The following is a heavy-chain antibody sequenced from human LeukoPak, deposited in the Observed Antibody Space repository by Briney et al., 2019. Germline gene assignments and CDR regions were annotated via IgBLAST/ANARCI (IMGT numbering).Heavy chain of an antibody. Sequence: GGSLRLSCAASGFTFSDYYMSWSRQAPGKGLEWISYITSSGSTIYYADSVKGRFTVSRDNAKNSLYLQMNTLRAEDTAVYYCATHIAEATALHYWGQGTLATVSS. CDR3: ATHIAEATALHY. CDR1: GFTFSDYY. D-gene: IGHD6-13*01. J-gene: IGHJ4*02. V-gene: IGHV3-11*01. CDR2: ITSSGSTI.